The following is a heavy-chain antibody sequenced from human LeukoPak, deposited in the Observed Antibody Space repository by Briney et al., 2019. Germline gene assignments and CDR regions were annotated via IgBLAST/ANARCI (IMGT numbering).Heavy chain of an antibody. CDR1: GYTFTGYY. Sequence: GASVKVSCKASGYTFTGYYMHWVRQAPGQGLEWMGWINPNSGGTNYAQKFQGRVTMTRDTSISTAYMELSRLRPDDTAVYYCARDRGWVPAASVYYYMDVWGKGTTVTISS. CDR2: INPNSGGT. CDR3: ARDRGWVPAASVYYYMDV. J-gene: IGHJ6*03. V-gene: IGHV1-2*02. D-gene: IGHD2-2*01.